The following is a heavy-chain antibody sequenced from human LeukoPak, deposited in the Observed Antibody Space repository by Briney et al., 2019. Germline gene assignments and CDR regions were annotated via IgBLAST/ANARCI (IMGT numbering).Heavy chain of an antibody. V-gene: IGHV4-38-2*02. Sequence: PSETLSLTCTVSGYSINSAFYWGWIRVPPGKGLEWIAYMYYGGSTSYNPSLKSRVTISLDTSKNQFSLKLSSVTAADTAVYYCANSRWRYASVDYWGQGALVTVSS. CDR1: GYSINSAFY. CDR3: ANSRWRYASVDY. J-gene: IGHJ4*02. CDR2: MYYGGST. D-gene: IGHD3-16*01.